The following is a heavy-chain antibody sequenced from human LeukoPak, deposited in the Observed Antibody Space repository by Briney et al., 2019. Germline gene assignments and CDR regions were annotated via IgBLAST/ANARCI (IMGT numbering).Heavy chain of an antibody. V-gene: IGHV3-53*01. CDR2: IYSGGST. D-gene: IGHD3-22*01. J-gene: IGHJ4*02. CDR1: GFTFSSYA. CDR3: ARAPYDSSGFVFDY. Sequence: QSGGSLRLSRAASGFTFSSYAMHWVRQAPGKGLEWVSVIYSGGSTYYADSVKGRFTISRDNSKNTLYLQMNSLRAEDTAVYYCARAPYDSSGFVFDYWGQGTLVTVSS.